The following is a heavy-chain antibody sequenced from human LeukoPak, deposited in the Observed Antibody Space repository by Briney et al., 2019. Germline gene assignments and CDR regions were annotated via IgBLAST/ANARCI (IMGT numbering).Heavy chain of an antibody. Sequence: GAXVKVSCKASGYTFTGYYMHWVRQAPGQGLEWMGRINPNSGGTNYAQKFQGRVTMTRDTSISTAYMELSRLRSDDTAVYYCARVMATIGSIFDYWGQGTLVTVSS. J-gene: IGHJ4*02. CDR3: ARVMATIGSIFDY. V-gene: IGHV1-2*06. CDR1: GYTFTGYY. CDR2: INPNSGGT. D-gene: IGHD5-12*01.